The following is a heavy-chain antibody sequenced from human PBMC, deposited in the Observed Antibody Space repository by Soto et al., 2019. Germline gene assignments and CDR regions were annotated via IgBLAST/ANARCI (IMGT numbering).Heavy chain of an antibody. CDR2: ISGSGGST. CDR3: ANLSPRLQYPVGFGY. D-gene: IGHD4-4*01. V-gene: IGHV3-23*01. CDR1: GFTFSSYA. Sequence: GESLKISCAASGFTFSSYAMSWVRQAPGKGLEWVSAISGSGGSTYYADSVKGRFTISRDNSKNTLYLQMNSLRAEDTAVYYCANLSPRLQYPVGFGYWGQGTLVTVSS. J-gene: IGHJ4*02.